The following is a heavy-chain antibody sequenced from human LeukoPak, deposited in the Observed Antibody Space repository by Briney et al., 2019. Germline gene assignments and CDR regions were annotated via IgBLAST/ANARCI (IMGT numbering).Heavy chain of an antibody. V-gene: IGHV1-2*02. Sequence: GASVKVSCKASGYTFTGYYMHWVRQAPGQGLEWMGWINPNSGGTNYAQKFQGRVTMTRDTSISTAYMELSRLRSDDTAVYYCARDHDYSNSAYYYYYMDVWGKGTTVTVSS. CDR1: GYTFTGYY. CDR3: ARDHDYSNSAYYYYYMDV. J-gene: IGHJ6*03. CDR2: INPNSGGT. D-gene: IGHD4-11*01.